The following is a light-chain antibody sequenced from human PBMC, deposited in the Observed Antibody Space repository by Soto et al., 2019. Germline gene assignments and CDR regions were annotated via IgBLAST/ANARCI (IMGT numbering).Light chain of an antibody. J-gene: IGKJ5*01. CDR2: AAS. CDR3: QQANSFPIT. Sequence: DIQMTQSPSSLSASVGESVPITSRASKSISRYLNWYQQKLGKAPKLXIYAASNLPSGVPSRFSGSGSGTDFTLTINSVQPEDFATYYCQQANSFPITFGQGTRLEIK. CDR1: KSISRY. V-gene: IGKV1-39*01.